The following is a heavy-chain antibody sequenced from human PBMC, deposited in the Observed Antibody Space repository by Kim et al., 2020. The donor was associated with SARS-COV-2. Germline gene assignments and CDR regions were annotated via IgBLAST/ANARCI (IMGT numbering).Heavy chain of an antibody. CDR1: GYTFSDYY. CDR2: ITPSGDST. J-gene: IGHJ4*02. Sequence: ASVKVSCKASGYTFSDYYMHWVRQAPGQGLEWLGLITPSGDSTNYTQKTEGRVTMTRDTSTSTVYMELTSLRFDDTAVYFCVRADHDQHFDHWGQGTLVTVSS. CDR3: VRADHDQHFDH. V-gene: IGHV1-46*01.